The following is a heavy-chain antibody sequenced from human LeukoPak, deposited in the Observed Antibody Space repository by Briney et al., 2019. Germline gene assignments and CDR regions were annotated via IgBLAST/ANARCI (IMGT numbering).Heavy chain of an antibody. CDR3: ARLGYCSSTSCPPRLYYYMDV. V-gene: IGHV4-59*01. CDR1: GGSISSYY. J-gene: IGHJ6*03. CDR2: IYYSGST. D-gene: IGHD2-2*01. Sequence: PSETLSLTCTVSGGSISSYYWSWIRQPPGKGLEWIGYIYYSGSTNYNPSLKSRVTISVDTSKNQFSLKLSSVTAADTAVYYCARLGYCSSTSCPPRLYYYMDVWGKGTTVTVSS.